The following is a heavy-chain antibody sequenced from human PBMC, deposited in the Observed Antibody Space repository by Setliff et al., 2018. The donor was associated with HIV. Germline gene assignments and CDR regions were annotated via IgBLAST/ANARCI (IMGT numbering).Heavy chain of an antibody. J-gene: IGHJ6*03. V-gene: IGHV3-23*01. CDR3: AKHECSGGCYYYMDV. CDR1: GFNFMFFA. D-gene: IGHD2-15*01. Sequence: LRLSCTAPGFNFMFFAMSWVRQAPGKGLEWVSGISGSNSRTDYVDSVKGRFTISRDKSKNTLYLQLNSLRAEDTAVYYCAKHECSGGCYYYMDVWGKGNMVTVSS. CDR2: ISGSNSRT.